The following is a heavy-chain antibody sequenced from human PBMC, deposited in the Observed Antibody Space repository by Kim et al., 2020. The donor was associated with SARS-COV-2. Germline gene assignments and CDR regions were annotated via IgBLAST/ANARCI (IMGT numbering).Heavy chain of an antibody. V-gene: IGHV6-1*01. D-gene: IGHD5-18*01. J-gene: IGHJ4*02. Sequence: DYAPSVKSRITSTTDTSKNQFSLQLNSVTPEDTAVYYCARATAWPYRRFDYWGQGALVTVSS. CDR3: ARATAWPYRRFDY.